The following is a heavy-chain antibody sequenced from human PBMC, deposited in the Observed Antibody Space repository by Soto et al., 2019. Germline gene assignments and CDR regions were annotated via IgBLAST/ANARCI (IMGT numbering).Heavy chain of an antibody. V-gene: IGHV4-34*01. CDR3: ARGTRGYSSGWYDY. D-gene: IGHD6-19*01. CDR2: INHSGST. J-gene: IGHJ4*02. CDR1: GGSFSGYY. Sequence: LXLPCAVYGGSFSGYYWSWIRQPPGKGLEWIGEINHSGSTNYNPSLKSRVTISVDTSKNQFSLKLSSVTAADTAVYYCARGTRGYSSGWYDYWGQGTLVTVSS.